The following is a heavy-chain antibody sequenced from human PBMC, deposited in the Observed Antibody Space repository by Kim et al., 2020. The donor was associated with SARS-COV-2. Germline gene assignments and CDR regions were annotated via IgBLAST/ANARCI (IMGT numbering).Heavy chain of an antibody. J-gene: IGHJ5*02. CDR1: GGSVTGYY. D-gene: IGHD6-13*01. V-gene: IGHV4-59*08. CDR3: ARHFKANSNDQQFDP. CDR2: IYYSGTT. Sequence: SETLSLTCTVSGGSVTGYYWTWIRQPPGKGLEWIGHIYYSGTTYYNSTLQGRVTISVATSRNQISLRLSSVTAADTAVYYCARHFKANSNDQQFDPWGQGTLVPVSS.